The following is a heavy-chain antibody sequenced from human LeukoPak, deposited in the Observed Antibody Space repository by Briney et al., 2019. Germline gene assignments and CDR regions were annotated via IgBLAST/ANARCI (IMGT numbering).Heavy chain of an antibody. Sequence: ASVKVSCKASGYTFTSNDVNWVRQASGQGLEWMGWMNPNSGNTGYAQKFQGRVTMTRNTSTSTAYMELSSLRSEDTAVYYCARGPYCSSISCPYWFDPWGQGTLVTVSS. V-gene: IGHV1-8*01. CDR2: MNPNSGNT. CDR1: GYTFTSND. D-gene: IGHD2-2*01. CDR3: ARGPYCSSISCPYWFDP. J-gene: IGHJ5*02.